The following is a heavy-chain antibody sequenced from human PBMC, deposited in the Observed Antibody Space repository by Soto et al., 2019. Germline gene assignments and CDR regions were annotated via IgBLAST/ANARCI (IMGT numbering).Heavy chain of an antibody. J-gene: IGHJ4*02. CDR1: GDTFTDYY. Sequence: QVQLVQSGAEVKKPGASVKVSCKASGDTFTDYYIHWVRQAPGQGLEWMGTVNPSGGHTTYAQHFLGRVTMTRETSPSTLYMELTSLTSEDTAVYYCARGGHVVVVTAALDYWGQGTLVTVSS. D-gene: IGHD2-21*02. V-gene: IGHV1-46*01. CDR3: ARGGHVVVVTAALDY. CDR2: VNPSGGHT.